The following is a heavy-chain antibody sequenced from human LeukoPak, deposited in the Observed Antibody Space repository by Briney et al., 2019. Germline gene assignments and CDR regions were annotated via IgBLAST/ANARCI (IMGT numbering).Heavy chain of an antibody. CDR3: ARDYSSGWFDY. J-gene: IGHJ4*02. Sequence: GGSLRLSCAASGFTFSSYAMHWVRQAPGKGLEYVSAISSNGGSTYYANSVKGRFTISRDNSKNTLYLQMGSLRAEDMAVYYSARDYSSGWFDYWGQGTLVTVSS. D-gene: IGHD6-19*01. CDR2: ISSNGGST. CDR1: GFTFSSYA. V-gene: IGHV3-64*01.